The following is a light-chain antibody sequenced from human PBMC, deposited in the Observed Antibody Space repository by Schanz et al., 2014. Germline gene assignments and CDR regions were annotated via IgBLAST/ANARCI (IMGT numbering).Light chain of an antibody. V-gene: IGLV2-14*02. CDR1: SSDVGSYNL. CDR3: SSYGGSNFVV. Sequence: QSALTQPASVSGSPGQSITISCTGTSSDVGSYNLVSWYQQHPGKAPKLMIYEGSKRPSGVSNRFSGSKSGNTASLTVSGLQAEYEADYYCSSYGGSNFVVFGGGTKVTVL. CDR2: EGS. J-gene: IGLJ2*01.